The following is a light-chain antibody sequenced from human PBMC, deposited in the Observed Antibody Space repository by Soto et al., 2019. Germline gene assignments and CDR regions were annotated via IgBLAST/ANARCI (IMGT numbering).Light chain of an antibody. Sequence: QSVLTQPASVSGSPGQSITISCTGTSSDVGGYNYVSWYQQHPGKAPKLMIYEVSNRPSGVSNRFSGSKSGNTASLTISGLQAEDEADYYCSSYTSSSTPLFGGGTEVTVL. CDR3: SSYTSSSTPL. CDR2: EVS. CDR1: SSDVGGYNY. J-gene: IGLJ2*01. V-gene: IGLV2-14*01.